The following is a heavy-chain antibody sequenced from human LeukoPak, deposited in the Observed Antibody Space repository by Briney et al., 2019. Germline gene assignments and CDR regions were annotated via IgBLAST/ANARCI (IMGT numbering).Heavy chain of an antibody. D-gene: IGHD2-2*01. CDR1: GYSISSGYY. V-gene: IGHV4-38-2*02. J-gene: IGHJ4*02. Sequence: SETLSLTCTVSGYSISSGYYWGWIRQPPGKGLEWIGSIYHSGSTYYNPSLKSRVTISVDTSKNQFSLKLSSVTAADTAVYYCARDGNIVVAPAVTDYFDYWGQGTLVTVSS. CDR2: IYHSGST. CDR3: ARDGNIVVAPAVTDYFDY.